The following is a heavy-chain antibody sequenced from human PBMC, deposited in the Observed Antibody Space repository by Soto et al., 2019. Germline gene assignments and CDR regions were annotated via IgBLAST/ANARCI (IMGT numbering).Heavy chain of an antibody. D-gene: IGHD3-10*01. Sequence: PSETLSLTCTVSGGSISSSSYYWGWIRQPPGKGLEWIGSIYYSGSTYYNPSLKSRVTISVDTSKNQFSLKLSSVTAAYTAVYYCASPMVRGVNEAYYYYGMDVWGQGTTVTVS. CDR1: GGSISSSSYY. J-gene: IGHJ6*02. CDR2: IYYSGST. V-gene: IGHV4-39*01. CDR3: ASPMVRGVNEAYYYYGMDV.